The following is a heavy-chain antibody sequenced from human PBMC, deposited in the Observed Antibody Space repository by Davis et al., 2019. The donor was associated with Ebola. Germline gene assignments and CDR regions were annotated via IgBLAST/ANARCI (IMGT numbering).Heavy chain of an antibody. CDR1: GYTFSSYA. J-gene: IGHJ4*02. CDR3: AALGARLLGY. Sequence: AASVKVSCKASGYTFSSYAISWVRQAPGQGLEWMGGIIPIFGTANYAQKFQGRVTITADESTSTAYMELSSLRSDDTAVYYCAALGARLLGYWGQGTLVTVSS. V-gene: IGHV1-69*13. CDR2: IIPIFGTA. D-gene: IGHD6-6*01.